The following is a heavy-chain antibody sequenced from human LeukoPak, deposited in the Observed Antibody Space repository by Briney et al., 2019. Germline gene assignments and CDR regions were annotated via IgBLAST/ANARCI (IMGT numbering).Heavy chain of an antibody. J-gene: IGHJ3*02. CDR2: ISSSSSYT. CDR1: GFTFSSYS. Sequence: PGGSLRLSCAASGFTFSSYSMNWVRQAPGKGLEWVSSISSSSSYTYYADSVKGRFTISRDNAKNSLYLQMNSLRAEDTAVYYCARDHRVGATIDAFDIWGQGTMVTVSS. V-gene: IGHV3-21*01. D-gene: IGHD1-26*01. CDR3: ARDHRVGATIDAFDI.